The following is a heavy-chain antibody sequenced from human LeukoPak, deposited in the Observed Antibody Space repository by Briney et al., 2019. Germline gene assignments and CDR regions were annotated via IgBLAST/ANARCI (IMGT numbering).Heavy chain of an antibody. J-gene: IGHJ4*02. V-gene: IGHV1-2*04. CDR1: GGTFSSYA. Sequence: ASVKVSCKASGGTFSSYAISWVRQAPGQGLEWMGRIIPNSGGTNYAQKFQGWVTMTRDTSISTAYMELSRLRSDDTAVYYCASTLKVTTPFSLRYWGQGTLVTVSS. D-gene: IGHD4-17*01. CDR2: IIPNSGGT. CDR3: ASTLKVTTPFSLRY.